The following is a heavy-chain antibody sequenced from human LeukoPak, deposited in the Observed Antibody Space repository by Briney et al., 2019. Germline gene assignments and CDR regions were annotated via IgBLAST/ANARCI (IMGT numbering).Heavy chain of an antibody. CDR2: IYYSGSTDYSPST. V-gene: IGHV4-59*12. CDR1: GDSITRYY. J-gene: IGHJ2*01. Sequence: PSETLSLTCIVSGDSITRYYWSWIRQPPGKGLEWIGYIYYSGSTDYSPSTNYSPSLKSRVTMSVDTSKNHFSLKLSSVIAADTAVYYCARDRSDGDYESWYFDLWGRGTLVTVSS. CDR3: ARDRSDGDYESWYFDL. D-gene: IGHD4-17*01.